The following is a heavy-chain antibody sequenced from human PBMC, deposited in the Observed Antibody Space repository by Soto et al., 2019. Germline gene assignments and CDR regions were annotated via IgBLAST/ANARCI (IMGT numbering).Heavy chain of an antibody. V-gene: IGHV4-59*01. J-gene: IGHJ4*02. D-gene: IGHD3-9*01. Sequence: SETLTLTCTNSGGSISVYYWSWIRQSPGQGLEWIGYIYDSGSPYYNPSLKTRVTISADTSKNQISLKLTSATAADTAVYFCARGVGSSPPRYWGRGTLVT. CDR1: GGSISVYY. CDR3: ARGVGSSPPRY. CDR2: IYDSGSP.